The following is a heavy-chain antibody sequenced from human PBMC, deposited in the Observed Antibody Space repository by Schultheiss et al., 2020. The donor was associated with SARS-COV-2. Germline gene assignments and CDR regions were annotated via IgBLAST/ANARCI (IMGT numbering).Heavy chain of an antibody. CDR1: GFTFSDYY. CDR3: ARGSTWVTPYYFFYMDV. D-gene: IGHD2-21*02. CDR2: IASSSSYT. V-gene: IGHV3-11*06. Sequence: GGSLRLSCAASGFTFSDYYMSWVRQAPGKGLECVSNIASSSSYTSYADSVKGRFTISRDNAKNSLYLQMNSLRAEDTAVYYCARGSTWVTPYYFFYMDVWGKGTTVTVSS. J-gene: IGHJ6*03.